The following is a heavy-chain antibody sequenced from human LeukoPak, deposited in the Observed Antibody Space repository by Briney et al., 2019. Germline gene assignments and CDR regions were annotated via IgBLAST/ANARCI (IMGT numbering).Heavy chain of an antibody. CDR3: ASGSITIFGVVISPNNYYYMDV. J-gene: IGHJ6*03. D-gene: IGHD3-3*01. CDR1: GGTFSSYA. V-gene: IGHV1-69*06. CDR2: IIPIFGTA. Sequence: SVKASCKASGGTFSSYAISWVRQAPGQGLEWMGGIIPIFGTANYAQKFQGRVTITADKSTSTAYMELSSLRSEDTAVYYCASGSITIFGVVISPNNYYYMDVWGKGTTVTVSS.